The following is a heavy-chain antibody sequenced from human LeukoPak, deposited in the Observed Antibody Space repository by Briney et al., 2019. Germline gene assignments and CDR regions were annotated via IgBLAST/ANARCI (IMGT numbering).Heavy chain of an antibody. CDR1: GGSISSYY. V-gene: IGHV4-4*07. Sequence: SETLSPTCTVSGGSISSYYWSWVRQPAGKGLEWIGRMYSRGSTNYNPSLKSRVTMSLDTSKNQFSLKLKSLTAADTALYYCARGRFCSADNCSGGDAFDIWGRGTMVSVSS. CDR2: MYSRGST. J-gene: IGHJ3*02. D-gene: IGHD3-3*01. CDR3: ARGRFCSADNCSGGDAFDI.